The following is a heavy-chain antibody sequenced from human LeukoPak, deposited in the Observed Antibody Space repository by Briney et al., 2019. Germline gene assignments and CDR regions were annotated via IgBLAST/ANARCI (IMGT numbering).Heavy chain of an antibody. CDR2: VYHNRNT. J-gene: IGHJ5*02. Sequence: SETLSLTCTVSGGSISRGSYYWGWIRQPPGTGLQWIANVYHNRNTAYNPSLRSRATISIDTSRNQFSLRLNSVTAADTAVYYCARGGWGDAAQHPNWLDPCGQGTLVTVSS. CDR1: GGSISRGSYY. CDR3: ARGGWGDAAQHPNWLDP. V-gene: IGHV4-39*07. D-gene: IGHD3-10*01.